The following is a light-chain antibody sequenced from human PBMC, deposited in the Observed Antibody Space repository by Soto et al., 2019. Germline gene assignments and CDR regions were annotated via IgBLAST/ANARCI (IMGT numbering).Light chain of an antibody. CDR2: EVS. V-gene: IGLV2-14*01. CDR1: ISDVGGYNF. J-gene: IGLJ3*02. CDR3: TSFTKSITWV. Sequence: ALTQPASVSGSPGQSITISCTGTISDVGGYNFVSWYQQHPDKAPKLIIYEVSNRPSGVSNRFSASKSGNTASLTISGLQAEDEADYYCTSFTKSITWVFGGGTKLTVL.